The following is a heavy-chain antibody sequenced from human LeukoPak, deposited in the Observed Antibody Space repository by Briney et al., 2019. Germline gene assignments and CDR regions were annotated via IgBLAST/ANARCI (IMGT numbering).Heavy chain of an antibody. Sequence: GGSLRLSCAASGFTFSSYWMSWVRQAPGKGLEWVANIKQDGSEEYYVDSVKGRFTISRDNAKNSLYLQMNSLRAEDTAVYYCAKLYCSGGSCYSDSLYFDYWGQGTLVTVSS. CDR3: AKLYCSGGSCYSDSLYFDY. J-gene: IGHJ4*02. CDR2: IKQDGSEE. D-gene: IGHD2-15*01. CDR1: GFTFSSYW. V-gene: IGHV3-7*01.